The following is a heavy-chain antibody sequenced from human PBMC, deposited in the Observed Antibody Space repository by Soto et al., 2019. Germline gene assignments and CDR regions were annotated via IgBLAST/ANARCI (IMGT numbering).Heavy chain of an antibody. D-gene: IGHD2-21*01. Sequence: QVHLVQSGTEVKKPGASVKLSCKTSGYTFRSQGITWVRQAPGQGLEWMGCIRVYNGKTYYEESLQGRVTMTTDTSTSTAYMELRNLRSDDTAVYYCATSIYSTSWFGHYNMDVWGQGTTVTVSS. CDR1: GYTFRSQG. J-gene: IGHJ6*03. CDR2: IRVYNGKT. V-gene: IGHV1-18*01. CDR3: ATSIYSTSWFGHYNMDV.